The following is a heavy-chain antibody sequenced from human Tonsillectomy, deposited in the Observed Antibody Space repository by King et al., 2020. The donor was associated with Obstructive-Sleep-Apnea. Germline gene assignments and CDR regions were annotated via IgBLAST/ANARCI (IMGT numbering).Heavy chain of an antibody. D-gene: IGHD5-18*01. V-gene: IGHV3-21*01. Sequence: EVQLVESGGGLVKHGGSLRLSCSDFGFTFISYSMNWVCQAPGKVLEWVSSISIRSSYLYYADSVKGRFTISRDNAKNSLYLQMNSLRAEDTAVYYCARDSSYTATFDYWGQGTLVTVSS. CDR1: GFTFISYS. J-gene: IGHJ4*02. CDR3: ARDSSYTATFDY. CDR2: ISIRSSYL.